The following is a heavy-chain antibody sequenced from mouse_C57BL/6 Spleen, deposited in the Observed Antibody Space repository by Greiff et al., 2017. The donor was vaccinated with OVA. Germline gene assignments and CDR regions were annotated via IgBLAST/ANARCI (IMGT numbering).Heavy chain of an antibody. CDR3: ARGDYGYAMDY. Sequence: VKLQESGPELVKPGASVKISCKASGYAFSSSWMNWVKQRPGKGLEWIGRIYPGDGDTNYNGKFKGKATLTADKSSSTAYMQLSSLTSEDSAVYFCARGDYGYAMDYWGQGTSVTVSS. CDR1: GYAFSSSW. V-gene: IGHV1-82*01. D-gene: IGHD2-4*01. J-gene: IGHJ4*01. CDR2: IYPGDGDT.